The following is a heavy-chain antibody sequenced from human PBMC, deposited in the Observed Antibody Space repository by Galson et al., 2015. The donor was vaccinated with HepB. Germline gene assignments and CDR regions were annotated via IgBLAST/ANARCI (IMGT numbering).Heavy chain of an antibody. J-gene: IGHJ4*02. CDR1: GGSISSYY. CDR2: IYTSGST. D-gene: IGHD3-22*01. CDR3: ARDSYYYDSITDTSFDY. Sequence: SETLSLTCTVSGGSISSYYWSWIRQPAGKGLEWIGRIYTSGSTNYNPSLKSRVTMSVDTSKNQFSLKLSSVTAADTAVCYCARDSYYYDSITDTSFDYWGQGTLVTVSS. V-gene: IGHV4-4*07.